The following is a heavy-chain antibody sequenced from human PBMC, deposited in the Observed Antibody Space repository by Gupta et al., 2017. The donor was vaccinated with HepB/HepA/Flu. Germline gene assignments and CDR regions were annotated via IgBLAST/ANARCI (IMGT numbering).Heavy chain of an antibody. CDR1: GGSVSRGFDY. D-gene: IGHD6-25*01. CDR2: TYYIGTK. V-gene: IGHV4-61*01. J-gene: IGHJ5*02. CDR3: ARNRTTAGWFDP. Sequence: QVQLRESGPGLVTPSETLSLTCIVSGGSVSRGFDYWSWVRQPPGKGLEWIGNTYYIGTKDYNPSSKSRVTISVDTSKNKFSLRLRSVTAADTAVYYCARNRTTAGWFDPGGQGTLVTVSS.